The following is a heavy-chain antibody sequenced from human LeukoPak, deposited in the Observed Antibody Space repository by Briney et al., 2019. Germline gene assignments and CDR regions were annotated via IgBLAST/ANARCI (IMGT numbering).Heavy chain of an antibody. D-gene: IGHD6-19*01. J-gene: IGHJ4*02. CDR3: AREWAGPGPDY. CDR1: GFTFSDYY. CDR2: INGDGSRT. V-gene: IGHV3-74*01. Sequence: PGGSLRLSCAASGFTFSDYYMHWVRQAPGKGLLWISHINGDGSRTGYADSVKGRFTISRDNAKNSLYLQMNSLRAEDTAVYYCAREWAGPGPDYWGQGTLVTVSS.